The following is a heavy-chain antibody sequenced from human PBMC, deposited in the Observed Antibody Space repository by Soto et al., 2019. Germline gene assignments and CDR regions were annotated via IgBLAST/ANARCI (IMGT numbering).Heavy chain of an antibody. CDR1: GGSMRNYF. Sequence: SETVSLTCTVSGGSMRNYFWTWIRQPPGKGLECIGYIHYSGTTSFFPSYNPSLRSRVTISEDTSKNQCFLKLLSVTTADTAVYFCAAGEASSRNLAPYYLDFWGQGTLVTVSS. CDR3: AAGEASSRNLAPYYLDF. V-gene: IGHV4-59*01. J-gene: IGHJ4*02. D-gene: IGHD6-13*01. CDR2: IHYSGTT.